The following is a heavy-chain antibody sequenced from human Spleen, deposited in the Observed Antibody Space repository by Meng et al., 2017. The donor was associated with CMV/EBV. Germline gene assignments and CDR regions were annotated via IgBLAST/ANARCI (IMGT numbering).Heavy chain of an antibody. D-gene: IGHD1-1*01. CDR3: ASWKSEGPVDD. CDR2: IKQDGSEK. CDR1: GFTFSNYC. V-gene: IGHV3-7*01. Sequence: GGSLRLSCAASGFTFSNYCMSWVRQAPGKGLEWVANIKQDGSEKYYVDSVKGRFTISRDNAKNSLYLQMNSLRAEDTAVYYCASWKSEGPVDDWGQGALVTVSS. J-gene: IGHJ4*02.